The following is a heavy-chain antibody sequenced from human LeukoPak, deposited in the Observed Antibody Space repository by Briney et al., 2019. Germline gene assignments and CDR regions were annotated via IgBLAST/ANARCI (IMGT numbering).Heavy chain of an antibody. CDR1: GFTFSDYY. CDR2: ISSSSSYT. Sequence: GGSLRLSCAASGFTFSDYYMSWIRQAPGKGLECFSYISSSSSYTNYADSVKGRFTISRDNAKNSLYLQMNSLRAEDTAVYYCASVHYGSGSYYYFDYWGQGTLVTVSS. CDR3: ASVHYGSGSYYYFDY. D-gene: IGHD3-10*01. J-gene: IGHJ4*02. V-gene: IGHV3-11*03.